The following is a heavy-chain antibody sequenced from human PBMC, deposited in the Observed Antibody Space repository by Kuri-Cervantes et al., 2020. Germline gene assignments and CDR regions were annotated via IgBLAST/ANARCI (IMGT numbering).Heavy chain of an antibody. Sequence: GGSLRLSCAASGFIFNDYAIHWVRQAPGKGLEWVALISYDGSNKYYADSVKGRFTISRDNSKNTLYLQMNSLRAEDTAVYYCARDDDCGGDCSRAFDIWGQGTMVTVSS. CDR2: ISYDGSNK. CDR1: GFIFNDYA. D-gene: IGHD2-21*02. J-gene: IGHJ3*02. CDR3: ARDDDCGGDCSRAFDI. V-gene: IGHV3-30-3*01.